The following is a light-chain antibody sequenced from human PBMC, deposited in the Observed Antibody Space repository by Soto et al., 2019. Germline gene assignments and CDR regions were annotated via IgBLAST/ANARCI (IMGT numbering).Light chain of an antibody. J-gene: IGLJ3*02. CDR2: GNS. Sequence: QAVVTQPPSVSGAPGQRVTISCTGSSSNIGAGYDVHWYQQLPGTAPKLLIYGNSNRPSGVPDRFSGSKSGTSASLAITGLQAEDEADYYCQSYDSSLSVPWVFGGGTQLTVL. CDR3: QSYDSSLSVPWV. V-gene: IGLV1-40*01. CDR1: SSNIGAGYD.